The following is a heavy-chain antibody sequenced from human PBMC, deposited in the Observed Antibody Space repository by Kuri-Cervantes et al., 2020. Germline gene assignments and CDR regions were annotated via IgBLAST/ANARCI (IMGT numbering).Heavy chain of an antibody. Sequence: GESLKISCAASGFTFSSYAMSWVRQAPGKGLEWVSAISGSGGSTHYADSVKGRFTISRDNSKNTLYLQMNSLRAEDTAVYYCARDADHYYYYYYMDVWGKGTTVTVSS. J-gene: IGHJ6*03. CDR1: GFTFSSYA. CDR3: ARDADHYYYYYYMDV. V-gene: IGHV3-23*01. CDR2: ISGSGGST.